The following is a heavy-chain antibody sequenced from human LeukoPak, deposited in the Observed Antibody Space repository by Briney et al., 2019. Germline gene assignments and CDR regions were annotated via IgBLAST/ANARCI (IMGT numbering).Heavy chain of an antibody. Sequence: GGSLRLSCAASGFTFSSYSMNWVRQAPGKGLEWVAFIRYDGSNKYYADSVKGRFTISRDNSKNTLYLQMNSLRAEDTAVYYCAKGGSTIFGVVGVPDAFDIWGQGTMVTVSS. V-gene: IGHV3-30*02. CDR1: GFTFSSYS. CDR2: IRYDGSNK. J-gene: IGHJ3*02. D-gene: IGHD3-3*01. CDR3: AKGGSTIFGVVGVPDAFDI.